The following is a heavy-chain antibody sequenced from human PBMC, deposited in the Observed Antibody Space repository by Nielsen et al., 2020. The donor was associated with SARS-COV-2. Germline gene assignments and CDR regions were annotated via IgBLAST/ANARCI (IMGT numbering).Heavy chain of an antibody. CDR1: GFILSTYG. V-gene: IGHV3-30*18. Sequence: GGSLRLSCAASGFILSTYGMHWVRQAPGKGLEWVSFISYDGSNIYHVDSVKGRFTISRDNSKNTLYLQMNSLRAEDTAVYYCAKDRYYYFDYWGQGTLVTVSS. CDR3: AKDRYYYFDY. J-gene: IGHJ4*02. CDR2: ISYDGSNI. D-gene: IGHD3-9*01.